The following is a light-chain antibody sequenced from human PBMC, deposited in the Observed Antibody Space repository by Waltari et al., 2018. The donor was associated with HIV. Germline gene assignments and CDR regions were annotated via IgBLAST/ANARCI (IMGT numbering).Light chain of an antibody. V-gene: IGLV2-14*01. CDR2: DVS. CDR1: SRDVGSYNR. CDR3: SSYTTSSTF. Sequence: QSALTPPASVSGSPGQSIPISCTGTSRDVGSYNRVSWYQQHPGKAPKLMIYDVSNRPSGVSDRFSGSKSGNTASLTISGLQAEDEAHYYCSSYTTSSTFFGGGTKLTVL. J-gene: IGLJ2*01.